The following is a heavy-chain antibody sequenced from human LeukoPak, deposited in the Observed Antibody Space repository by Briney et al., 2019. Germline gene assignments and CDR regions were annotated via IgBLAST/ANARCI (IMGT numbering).Heavy chain of an antibody. Sequence: PGGSLRLSCAASGFTFSSYGMHWVRQAPGKGLEWVAFIRYDGSNKYYADSVKGRFTISRDNSKNTLYLQMNSLRAEDTAVYYCASLRQTVGYSSSWYVPGWFDPWGQGTLVTVSS. J-gene: IGHJ5*02. V-gene: IGHV3-30*02. CDR2: IRYDGSNK. CDR3: ASLRQTVGYSSSWYVPGWFDP. D-gene: IGHD6-13*01. CDR1: GFTFSSYG.